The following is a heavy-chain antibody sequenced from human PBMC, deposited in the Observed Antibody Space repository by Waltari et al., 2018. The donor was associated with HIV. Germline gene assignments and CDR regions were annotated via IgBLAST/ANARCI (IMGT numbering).Heavy chain of an antibody. CDR2: IYPGDSDT. CDR1: GYRFTRYW. J-gene: IGHJ5*02. D-gene: IGHD3-22*01. CDR3: ARHEQYYYDSSGYYGWFDP. V-gene: IGHV5-51*02. Sequence: LVQSGAEVKKPGDPLKNSRKGYGYRFTRYWPRWWRPMPGKGTEGMGVIYPGDSDTRYSPSFQGQVTISADKSIRSSYLQWSSLKASDTAMYYCARHEQYYYDSSGYYGWFDPWGQGTLVTVAA.